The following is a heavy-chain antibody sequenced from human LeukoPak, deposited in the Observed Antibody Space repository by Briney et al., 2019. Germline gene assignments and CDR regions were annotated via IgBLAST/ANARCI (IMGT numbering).Heavy chain of an antibody. Sequence: SETLSLTCAVYGESFSGYYWSWIRQPPGKGLEWIGEINHSGRTNYNPSLKSRVTISVDTSKNQFSLKLSSVTAADTAVYYCARMAKLAARRGVGAFDIWGQGTMVTVSS. V-gene: IGHV4-34*01. D-gene: IGHD6-6*01. CDR1: GESFSGYY. CDR3: ARMAKLAARRGVGAFDI. J-gene: IGHJ3*02. CDR2: INHSGRT.